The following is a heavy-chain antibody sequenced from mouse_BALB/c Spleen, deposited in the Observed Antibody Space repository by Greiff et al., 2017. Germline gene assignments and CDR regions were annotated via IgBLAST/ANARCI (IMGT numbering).Heavy chain of an antibody. V-gene: IGHV3-8*02. CDR3: ARPLYYGSSNYAMDY. J-gene: IGHJ4*01. CDR2: ISYSGST. CDR1: GDSITSGY. Sequence: EVQRVESGPSLVKPSQTLSLTCSVTGDSITSGYWNWIRKFPGNKLEYMGYISYSGSTYYNPSLKSRISITRDTSKNQYYLQLNSVTTEDTATYYCARPLYYGSSNYAMDYWGQGTSATVSS. D-gene: IGHD1-1*01.